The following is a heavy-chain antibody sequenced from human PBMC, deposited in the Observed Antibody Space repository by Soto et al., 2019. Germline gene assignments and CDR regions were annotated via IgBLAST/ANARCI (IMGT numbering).Heavy chain of an antibody. J-gene: IGHJ6*02. D-gene: IGHD1-26*01. V-gene: IGHV3-21*01. CDR3: ARDQVGALYYFYYGLDV. CDR1: GFTFRTYS. Sequence: GGSLRLSCAASGFTFRTYSINWVRQAPGMGPEWVASISSSSTYIYYADSVRGRFTVSRDNAKSSLYLQMNSLRVEDTAVYYCARDQVGALYYFYYGLDVWGQGTTVTVSS. CDR2: ISSSSTYI.